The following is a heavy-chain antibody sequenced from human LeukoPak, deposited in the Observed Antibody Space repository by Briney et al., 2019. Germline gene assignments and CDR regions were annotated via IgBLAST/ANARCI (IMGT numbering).Heavy chain of an antibody. CDR1: GYTLTELS. V-gene: IGHV1-24*01. Sequence: ASVKVSCKVSGYTLTELSMHWVRQAPGKGLEWMGGFDPEDGETIYAQKFQGRVTITRDTSASTAYMELSSLRSEDTAVYYCATAPLITMVRGVIEIYYGMDVWGQGTTVTVSS. J-gene: IGHJ6*02. D-gene: IGHD3-10*01. CDR2: FDPEDGET. CDR3: ATAPLITMVRGVIEIYYGMDV.